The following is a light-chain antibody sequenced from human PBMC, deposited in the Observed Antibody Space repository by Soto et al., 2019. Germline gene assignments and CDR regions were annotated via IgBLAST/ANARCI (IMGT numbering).Light chain of an antibody. CDR2: SSN. CDR3: AARDDSLNGFV. V-gene: IGLV1-44*01. CDR1: SSNIGSNT. J-gene: IGLJ1*01. Sequence: QSVLTQPPSASATPGQRVTISCSGSSSNIGSNTVSWYQQLPGTAPKLLIYSSNQRPSGVPDRVSGSRSGTSASLAISGLQSEAEGDYYCAARDDSLNGFVFGTGTQLTVL.